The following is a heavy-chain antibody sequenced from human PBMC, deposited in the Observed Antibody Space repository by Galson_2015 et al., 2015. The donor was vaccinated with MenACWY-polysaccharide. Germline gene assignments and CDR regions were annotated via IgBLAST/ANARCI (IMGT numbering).Heavy chain of an antibody. D-gene: IGHD1-14*01. J-gene: IGHJ4*02. V-gene: IGHV3-21*01. CDR1: GFTFSTYS. CDR3: ASRTRFRTGSGPEDF. CDR2: ISGSSSYI. Sequence: SLRLSCAGSGFTFSTYSMIWVRQAPGKGLEWVSAISGSSSYIYYADSVKGRFTISRDSAKNSLYLQMNSLRAEDTAVYYCASRTRFRTGSGPEDFWGQGTLVAVSS.